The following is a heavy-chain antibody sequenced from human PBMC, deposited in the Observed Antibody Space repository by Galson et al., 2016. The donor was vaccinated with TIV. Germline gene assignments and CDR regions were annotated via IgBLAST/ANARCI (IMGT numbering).Heavy chain of an antibody. CDR1: GYTFTSYD. J-gene: IGHJ2*01. V-gene: IGHV1-8*01. CDR3: ARGPLDYSDCSGFDWYFDL. D-gene: IGHD3-22*01. Sequence: SVKVSCKASGYTFTSYDIHWVRQATGQGLEWMGWMNPNSANTGFAQKFQGRVTMTRNTSITTAYMELSSLRSEDTAVYYCARGPLDYSDCSGFDWYFDLWGRGTLLTVSS. CDR2: MNPNSANT.